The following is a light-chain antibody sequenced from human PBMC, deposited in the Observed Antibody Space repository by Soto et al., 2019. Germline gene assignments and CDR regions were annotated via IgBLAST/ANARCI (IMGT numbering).Light chain of an antibody. Sequence: SVMSLDAAVSGSTGQSITISCTGTSSDVGGYNYVSWYQQHPGKAPKLMIYEVSNRPSGVSNRFSGSKSGNTASLTISGLQAEDEADYYCSSYTSSSTLVFGTGTKVTVL. J-gene: IGLJ1*01. V-gene: IGLV2-14*01. CDR2: EVS. CDR1: SSDVGGYNY. CDR3: SSYTSSSTLV.